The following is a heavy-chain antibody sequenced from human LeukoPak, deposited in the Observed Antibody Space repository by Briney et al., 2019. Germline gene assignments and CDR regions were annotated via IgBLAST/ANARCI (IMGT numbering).Heavy chain of an antibody. D-gene: IGHD5-18*01. V-gene: IGHV4-34*01. CDR2: INHSGST. CDR1: GGSFSGYY. CDR3: ARTNGGYSYGLYYYYMDV. Sequence: SETLSLTCAVYGGSFSGYYWSWIRQPPGKGLEWIGEINHSGSTNYNPSLKSRVTISVDKSKNQFSLQLNSVTPEDTAVYYCARTNGGYSYGLYYYYMDVWGKGTTVTVSS. J-gene: IGHJ6*03.